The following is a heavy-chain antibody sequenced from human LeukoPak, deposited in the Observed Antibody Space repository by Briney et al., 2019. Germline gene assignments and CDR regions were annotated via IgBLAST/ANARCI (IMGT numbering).Heavy chain of an antibody. D-gene: IGHD3-10*01. CDR1: GGSFSGYY. CDR3: ARTTMVRGTYYMDV. Sequence: SETLSLTCAVYGGSFSGYYWSWIRPPPGKGLEWIGEINHSGSTNYNPSLKSRVTISVDTSKNQFSLKLSSVTAADTAVYYCARTTMVRGTYYMDVWGKGTTVTISS. V-gene: IGHV4-34*01. J-gene: IGHJ6*03. CDR2: INHSGST.